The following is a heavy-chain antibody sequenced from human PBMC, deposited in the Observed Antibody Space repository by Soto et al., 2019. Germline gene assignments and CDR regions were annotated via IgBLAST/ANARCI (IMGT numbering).Heavy chain of an antibody. V-gene: IGHV1-69*13. D-gene: IGHD3-22*01. Sequence: ASVKVSCKASGGTFSSYAISWVRQAPGQGLEWMGGIIPIFGTANYAQKFQGRVTITADESTSTAYMELSSLRSEDTAVYYCARVSRVIVVVMTYYYYGMDVWGQGTTVTVS. J-gene: IGHJ6*02. CDR1: GGTFSSYA. CDR3: ARVSRVIVVVMTYYYYGMDV. CDR2: IIPIFGTA.